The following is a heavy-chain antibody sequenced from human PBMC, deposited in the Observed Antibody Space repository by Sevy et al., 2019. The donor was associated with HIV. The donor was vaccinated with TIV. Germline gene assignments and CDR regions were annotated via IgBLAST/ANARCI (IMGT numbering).Heavy chain of an antibody. V-gene: IGHV1-69*06. CDR3: ARWSPRYDSSGPREDAFDI. D-gene: IGHD3-22*01. J-gene: IGHJ3*02. CDR2: IIPIFGTA. Sequence: ASVKVSCKASGGTFSSYAISWVRQAPGQGLEWMGGIIPIFGTANYAQKFQGRVTITADKSTSTAYMELSSLRSEDTAVYYCARWSPRYDSSGPREDAFDICGQGTMVTVSS. CDR1: GGTFSSYA.